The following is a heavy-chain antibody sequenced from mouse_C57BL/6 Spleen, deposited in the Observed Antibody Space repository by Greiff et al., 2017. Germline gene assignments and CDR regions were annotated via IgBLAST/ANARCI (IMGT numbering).Heavy chain of an antibody. Sequence: QVHVKQPGAELVKPGASVKLSCKASGYTFTSYWMHWVKQRPGQGLEWIGMIHPNSGSTNYNEKFKSKATLTVDKSSSTAYMQLSSLTSEDSAVYYCARLLRSYAMDYWGQGTSVTVSS. CDR2: IHPNSGST. V-gene: IGHV1-64*01. CDR1: GYTFTSYW. CDR3: ARLLRSYAMDY. D-gene: IGHD1-1*01. J-gene: IGHJ4*01.